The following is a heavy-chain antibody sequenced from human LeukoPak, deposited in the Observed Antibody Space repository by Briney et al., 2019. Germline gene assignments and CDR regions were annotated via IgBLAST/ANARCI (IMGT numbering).Heavy chain of an antibody. CDR1: GGTFSSYA. CDR3: ARDWGARGSPSFDY. CDR2: IIPIFGTA. J-gene: IGHJ4*02. V-gene: IGHV1-69*01. Sequence: GASVKVSCKASGGTFSSYAISWVRQAPGQGLEWMGGIIPIFGTANYAQKFQGRVTITADESTSTAYMELSSLRSEDTAVYYCARDWGARGSPSFDYWGQGTLVTVS. D-gene: IGHD3-16*01.